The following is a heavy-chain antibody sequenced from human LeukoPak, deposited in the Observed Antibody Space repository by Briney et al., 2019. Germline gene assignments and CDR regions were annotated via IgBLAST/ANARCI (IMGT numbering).Heavy chain of an antibody. Sequence: GGSLRLSCAASGFTFSSYAMSWVRQAPGKGLEWVSAISGSGGSTYYADSVKGRFTISRDNSKNTLYLQMNSLRAEDTAVYYCARDRYGYYYGSGSYGFTWFDPWGQGTLVTVSS. CDR1: GFTFSSYA. V-gene: IGHV3-23*01. CDR3: ARDRYGYYYGSGSYGFTWFDP. J-gene: IGHJ5*02. D-gene: IGHD3-10*01. CDR2: ISGSGGST.